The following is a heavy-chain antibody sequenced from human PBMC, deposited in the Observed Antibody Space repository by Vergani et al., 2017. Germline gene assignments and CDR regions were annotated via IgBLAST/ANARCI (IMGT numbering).Heavy chain of an antibody. CDR3: ARDLAYCHEGSCAL. Sequence: QVQLVQSGGGVVQPGGSLRLSCVASGFTFNRYGMQWVRQAPGKGLEWVAYVLFDGSNEYYADSVKGRFIVSRDNYNDALYLQMNSLRTDDTAVYYCARDLAYCHEGSCALWGQGSVGTVSS. V-gene: IGHV3-30*02. CDR1: GFTFNRYG. CDR2: VLFDGSNE. J-gene: IGHJ4*02. D-gene: IGHD2-15*01.